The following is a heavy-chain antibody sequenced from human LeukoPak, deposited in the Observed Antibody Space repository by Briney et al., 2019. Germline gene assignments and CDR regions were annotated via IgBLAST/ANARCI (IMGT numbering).Heavy chain of an antibody. CDR3: ARDWSGGPIDL. J-gene: IGHJ5*02. Sequence: GGSLRLSCAASGFTFSSYGMHWARQAPGKGLEWVSIISYDGSKKYYADSVKGRFTISRDNAKNSLYLQMNSLRAEDTAVYYCARDWSGGPIDLWGQGTQVTVSS. CDR2: ISYDGSKK. V-gene: IGHV3-30*03. D-gene: IGHD3-3*01. CDR1: GFTFSSYG.